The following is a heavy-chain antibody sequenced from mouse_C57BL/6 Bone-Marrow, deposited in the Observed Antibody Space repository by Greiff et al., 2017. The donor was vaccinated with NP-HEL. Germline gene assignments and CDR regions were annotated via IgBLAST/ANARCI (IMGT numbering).Heavy chain of an antibody. CDR2: IHPSDSDT. CDR3: ATKSYGNYQDWYFDV. CDR1: GYTFTSYW. Sequence: QFQLQQPGAELVKPGASVKVSCKASGYTFTSYWMHWVKQRPGQGLEWIGRIHPSDSDTNYNQTFKGKATLTVDKSSSTAYMQLSSLTSEDSAVYYCATKSYGNYQDWYFDVWGTGTTVTVSS. J-gene: IGHJ1*03. D-gene: IGHD2-10*02. V-gene: IGHV1-74*01.